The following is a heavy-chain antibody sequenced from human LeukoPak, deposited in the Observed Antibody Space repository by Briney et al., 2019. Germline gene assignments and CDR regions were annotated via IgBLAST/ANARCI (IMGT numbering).Heavy chain of an antibody. Sequence: GASVMVSCKASGYTFTGYYMHWVRQAPGQGLKWMGWINPNSGGTNYAQKFQGRVTMTRDTSISTAYMELSRLRSDDTAVYYCAREGLAAAGLDYWGQGTLVTVSS. D-gene: IGHD6-13*01. CDR2: INPNSGGT. J-gene: IGHJ4*02. CDR1: GYTFTGYY. CDR3: AREGLAAAGLDY. V-gene: IGHV1-2*02.